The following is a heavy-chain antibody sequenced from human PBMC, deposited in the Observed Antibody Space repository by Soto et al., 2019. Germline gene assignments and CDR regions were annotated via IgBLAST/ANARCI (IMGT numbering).Heavy chain of an antibody. Sequence: NPSETLSLSCTVSGGSISSYYWSWIRQPAGKGLEWIGRIYTSGSTNYNPSLKSRVTMPVDTSKNQFSLKLSSVTAADTAVYYCARACSSNSCYDVFDYWGQGTLVTVSS. CDR3: ARACSSNSCYDVFDY. CDR1: GGSISSYY. D-gene: IGHD2-2*01. V-gene: IGHV4-4*07. J-gene: IGHJ4*02. CDR2: IYTSGST.